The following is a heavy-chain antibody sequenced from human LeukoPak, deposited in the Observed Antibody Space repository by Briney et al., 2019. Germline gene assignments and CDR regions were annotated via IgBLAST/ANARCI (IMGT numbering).Heavy chain of an antibody. CDR1: GGTFSSYA. D-gene: IGHD3-10*01. CDR3: ARSPPSGPFVI. J-gene: IGHJ3*02. Sequence: SVKVSCKASGGTFSSYAISWVRQAPGQGLEWMGRIIPILGIANYAQKFQGRVTITADKSTSTAYMELSSLRSEDTAVYYCARSPPSGPFVIWGQGTMVTVSS. V-gene: IGHV1-69*04. CDR2: IIPILGIA.